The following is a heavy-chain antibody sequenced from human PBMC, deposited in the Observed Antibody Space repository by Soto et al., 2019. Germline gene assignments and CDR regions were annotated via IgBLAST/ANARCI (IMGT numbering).Heavy chain of an antibody. Sequence: SETLSLTCTVSGGSISSGCYYWSWIRQHPGKGLEWIGYIYYSGSTYYNPSLKSRVTISVDTSKNQFSLKLSSVTAADTAVYYCAREDTYCTNGVCVYYGMDVWGQGTTVTVSS. D-gene: IGHD2-8*01. CDR2: IYYSGST. CDR1: GGSISSGCYY. J-gene: IGHJ6*02. V-gene: IGHV4-31*03. CDR3: AREDTYCTNGVCVYYGMDV.